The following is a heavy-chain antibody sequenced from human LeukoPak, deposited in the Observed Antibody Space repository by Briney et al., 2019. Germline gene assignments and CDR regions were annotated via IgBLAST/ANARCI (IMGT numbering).Heavy chain of an antibody. CDR3: AILLEDYAFSTGSAKDY. CDR1: GYSPTQLS. CDR2: FDPVDGET. Sequence: GASVKVSCKVSGYSPTQLSMHWVRQGIGRVLEWMGGFDPVDGETIYAQKFQGRVTMTENTSTDTAYMELSSLRSDDTAVYYCAILLEDYAFSTGSAKDYWGQGTLVTVSS. V-gene: IGHV1-24*01. J-gene: IGHJ4*02. D-gene: IGHD3-3*01.